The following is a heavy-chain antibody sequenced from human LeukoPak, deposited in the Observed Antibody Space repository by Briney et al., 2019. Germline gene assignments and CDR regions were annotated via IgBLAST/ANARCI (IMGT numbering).Heavy chain of an antibody. CDR3: ARVAKERVGGVYYFDY. CDR2: IGTAGDT. CDR1: GFTFSDYE. J-gene: IGHJ4*02. V-gene: IGHV3-13*01. Sequence: GGSLRLSCAASGFTFSDYEMHWVRQATEKGLEWVSAIGTAGDTYYTGSVKGRFTISRENAKNSLYLQMNSLRAGDTAVYYCARVAKERVGGVYYFDYWGQGTLVTVSS. D-gene: IGHD1-1*01.